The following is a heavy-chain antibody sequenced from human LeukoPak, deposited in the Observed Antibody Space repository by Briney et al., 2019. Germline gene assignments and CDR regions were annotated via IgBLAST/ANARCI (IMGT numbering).Heavy chain of an antibody. Sequence: GGSLRLSCAASGFTFSIYGMHWVRQAPGKGLEWVAFIRYDGSNKYHADSVKGRFTISRDNSKNTLYLQMNSLRAEDTAVYYCARASCGGDCPFDSWGQGTLVTVSS. CDR1: GFTFSIYG. D-gene: IGHD2-21*02. J-gene: IGHJ4*02. V-gene: IGHV3-30*02. CDR3: ARASCGGDCPFDS. CDR2: IRYDGSNK.